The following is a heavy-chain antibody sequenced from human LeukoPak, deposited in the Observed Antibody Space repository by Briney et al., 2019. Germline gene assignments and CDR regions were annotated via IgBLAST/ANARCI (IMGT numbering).Heavy chain of an antibody. CDR3: ARESTSDIVVVPAANYYYYYGMDV. CDR1: GYTFTSYG. D-gene: IGHD2-2*01. V-gene: IGHV1-18*01. J-gene: IGHJ6*02. CDR2: ISAYNGNT. Sequence: ASVKVYCKASGYTFTSYGISWVRQAPGQGLEWMGWISAYNGNTNYAQKLQGRVTMTTDTSTSTAYMELRSLRSDDTAVYYCARESTSDIVVVPAANYYYYYGMDVWGQGTTVTVSS.